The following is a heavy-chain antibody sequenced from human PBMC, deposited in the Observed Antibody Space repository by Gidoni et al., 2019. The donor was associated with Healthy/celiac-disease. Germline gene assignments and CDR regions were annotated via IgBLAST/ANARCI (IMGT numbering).Heavy chain of an antibody. Sequence: EVQQLESGGGWVQPGGSLRLSCAASGFPFSSYAMSWVRQAPGKGLEWVSAISGSGGSTYYADSVKGRFTISRDNSKNTLYLQMNSLRAEDTAVYYCANTPPIAVAGKAFDYWGQGTLVTVSS. CDR2: ISGSGGST. CDR1: GFPFSSYA. D-gene: IGHD6-19*01. V-gene: IGHV3-23*01. J-gene: IGHJ4*02. CDR3: ANTPPIAVAGKAFDY.